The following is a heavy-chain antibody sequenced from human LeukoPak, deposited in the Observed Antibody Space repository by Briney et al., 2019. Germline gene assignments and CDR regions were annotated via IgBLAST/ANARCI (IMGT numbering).Heavy chain of an antibody. Sequence: ASVKVSCKASGGTFSSYAISWVRQAPGQGLEWMGGIIPIFGTANYAQKFQGRVTITADESTSTAYMELSSLRPEDTAVYYCARPGSSGYYYSYWGQGTLVTVSS. J-gene: IGHJ4*02. CDR3: ARPGSSGYYYSY. CDR2: IIPIFGTA. CDR1: GGTFSSYA. D-gene: IGHD3-22*01. V-gene: IGHV1-69*13.